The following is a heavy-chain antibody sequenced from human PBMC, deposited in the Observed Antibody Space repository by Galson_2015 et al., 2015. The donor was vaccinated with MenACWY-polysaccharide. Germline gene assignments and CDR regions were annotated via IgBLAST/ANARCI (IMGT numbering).Heavy chain of an antibody. D-gene: IGHD3-10*01. Sequence: QSGAAVTKPGESLPTSCMASGFIFSDYAIQWVRQAPGQGLEWMAWINAGDGQTKYSQKFKDRLTITTDTSANTAYMDLTSLTSDDTAVYSCARDSWSSGSGTNFPYCLDSWGQGTLVTVSS. V-gene: IGHV1-3*01. J-gene: IGHJ4*02. CDR2: INAGDGQT. CDR1: GFIFSDYA. CDR3: ARDSWSSGSGTNFPYCLDS.